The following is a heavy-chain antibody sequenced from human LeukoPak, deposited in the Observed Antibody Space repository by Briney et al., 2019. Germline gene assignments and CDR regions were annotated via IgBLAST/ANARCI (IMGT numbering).Heavy chain of an antibody. CDR3: AREKGEDTAMVTGDAFDI. CDR1: GFTFNVYG. V-gene: IGHV3-33*01. J-gene: IGHJ3*02. CDR2: IWNDGSNK. D-gene: IGHD5-18*01. Sequence: PGMSLRLSCAASGFTFNVYGIHWVRQAPGKGLEWVAVIWNDGSNKYYADSVKGRFTISRDNSKDTLYLQMDSLRVEDTAVYYCAREKGEDTAMVTGDAFDIWGQGTMVTVSS.